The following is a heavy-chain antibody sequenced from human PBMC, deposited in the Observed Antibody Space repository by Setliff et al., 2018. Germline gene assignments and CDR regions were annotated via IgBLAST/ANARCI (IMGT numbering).Heavy chain of an antibody. J-gene: IGHJ4*02. D-gene: IGHD3-22*01. CDR2: INNYNTNT. CDR3: ARINFYVSSGHYYAPDY. V-gene: IGHV1-18*01. Sequence: ASVKVSCKTSGYTFTNYGITWVRQAPGQGLEWMGWINNYNTNTNYAQKRQGRVAMTTDTSTSTAYMELRSLRSDDSAVYYCARINFYVSSGHYYAPDYWGQGTLVTVSS. CDR1: GYTFTNYG.